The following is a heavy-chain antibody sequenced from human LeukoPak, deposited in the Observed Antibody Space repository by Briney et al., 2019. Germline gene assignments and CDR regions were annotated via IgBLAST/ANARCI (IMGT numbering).Heavy chain of an antibody. CDR3: ARAGAGPLRPRPLNYYYYYMDV. V-gene: IGHV4-59*01. J-gene: IGHJ6*03. CDR1: GGSISVYY. D-gene: IGHD6-19*01. CDR2: IYYSGST. Sequence: SETLSLTCTVSGGSISVYYWSWIRQPPGKGLEWIGYIYYSGSTNYNPSLKSRVTISVDTSKNQFSLKLSSVTAADTAVYYCARAGAGPLRPRPLNYYYYYMDVWGKGTTVTVSS.